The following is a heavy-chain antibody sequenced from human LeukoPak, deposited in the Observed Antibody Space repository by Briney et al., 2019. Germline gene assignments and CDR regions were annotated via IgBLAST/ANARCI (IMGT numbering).Heavy chain of an antibody. D-gene: IGHD1-26*01. CDR2: PCGDTI. CDR3: AGRRGSSFDY. CDR1: GFSVSAHY. V-gene: IGHV3-53*01. J-gene: IGHJ4*02. Sequence: LGGSLRFSCAAPGFSVSAHYMSWVRPAPGKGLGWVSTPCGDTIDNTDSVKGRFTISRNNSGNTLYLQMNNLRADDTAVYYCAGRRGSSFDYWGRGTQVIVSS.